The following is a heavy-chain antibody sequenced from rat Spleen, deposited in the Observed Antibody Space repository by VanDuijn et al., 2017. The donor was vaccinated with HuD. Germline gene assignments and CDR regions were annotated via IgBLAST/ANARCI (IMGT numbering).Heavy chain of an antibody. J-gene: IGHJ2*01. CDR3: ASLCSSYSLYYFDY. Sequence: EVQLQESGPGLVKPSQSLSLTCSVTGYSITSSYRWNWIRKFPGNKLEWMGYINSAGTTNYNPSLKSRISITRDTSKNQFFLQVNSVTTEDTATYSCASLCSSYSLYYFDYWGQGVMVTVSS. CDR1: GYSITSSYR. V-gene: IGHV3-3*01. D-gene: IGHD1-2*01. CDR2: INSAGTT.